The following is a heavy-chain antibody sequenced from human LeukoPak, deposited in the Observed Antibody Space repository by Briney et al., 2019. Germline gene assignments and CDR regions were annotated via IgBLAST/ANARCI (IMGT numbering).Heavy chain of an antibody. J-gene: IGHJ4*02. CDR2: MNPNSGNT. CDR1: GYTFTSYD. Sequence: ASVKVSCKASGYTFTSYDINWVRQATGQGLEWMGWMNPNSGNTGYAQKFQGRVTITRNTSISTAYMELSSLRSEDTAVYYCARVRRAVVVPAAKTYYFGYWGQGTLVTVSS. CDR3: ARVRRAVVVPAAKTYYFGY. D-gene: IGHD2-2*01. V-gene: IGHV1-8*03.